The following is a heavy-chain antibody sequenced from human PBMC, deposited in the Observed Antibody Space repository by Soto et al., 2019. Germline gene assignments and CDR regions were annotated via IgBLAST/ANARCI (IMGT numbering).Heavy chain of an antibody. CDR1: GITFTDYG. CDR2: ISSSGPYT. V-gene: IGHV3-21*06. Sequence: EVQLVESGGGLVNPGGSLRLSCAASGITFTDYGFNWVRQASGRGLEWVSCISSSGPYTSYADSVKGRFTLSRDNAKNPLSLHMNTLRAEDTAVYYCAAYLTSTWNSDCDYWGQGAVVTVSS. D-gene: IGHD1-7*01. J-gene: IGHJ4*02. CDR3: AAYLTSTWNSDCDY.